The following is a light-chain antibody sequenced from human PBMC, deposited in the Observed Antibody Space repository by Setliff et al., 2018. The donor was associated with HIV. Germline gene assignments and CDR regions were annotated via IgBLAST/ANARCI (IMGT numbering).Light chain of an antibody. CDR3: SSYTSSSTYV. CDR2: DVS. CDR1: SSDVGGYNY. J-gene: IGLJ1*01. Sequence: QSALTQPASVSGSPGQSITIPCTGTSSDVGGYNYVSWYQQHPGKAPKFMIYDVSKRPSGVSNRFSGSKSGNTASLTISGLQAEDEADYYCSSYTSSSTYVFGTGTKVTVL. V-gene: IGLV2-14*01.